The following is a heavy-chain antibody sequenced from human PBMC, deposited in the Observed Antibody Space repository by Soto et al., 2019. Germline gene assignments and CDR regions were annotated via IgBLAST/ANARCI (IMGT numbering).Heavy chain of an antibody. D-gene: IGHD4-17*01. V-gene: IGHV3-21*01. CDR2: ISSSSSYI. J-gene: IGHJ6*03. Sequence: GGSLRLSCAASGFTFSSYSMNWVRQAPGKGLEWVSSISSSSSYIYYADSAKGRFTISRDNAKNSLYLQMNSLRAEDTAVYYWVRKPVTSYDHMDVWGQGTTVPGSS. CDR1: GFTFSSYS. CDR3: VRKPVTSYDHMDV.